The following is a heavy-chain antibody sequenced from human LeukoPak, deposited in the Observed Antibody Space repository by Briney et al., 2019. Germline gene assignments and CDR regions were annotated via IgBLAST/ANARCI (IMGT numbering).Heavy chain of an antibody. D-gene: IGHD3-22*01. CDR2: ISGSGGST. J-gene: IGHJ4*02. Sequence: GGSLRLSCAASGFTFSSYAMSWVRQAPGKGLEWVSAISGSGGSTYYADSVKGRFTISRDNSKNTLYLQMNSLRAEDTAVYYCAKDRGAYYYDSSGYYDYWGQGTLVTVSS. CDR3: AKDRGAYYYDSSGYYDY. V-gene: IGHV3-23*01. CDR1: GFTFSSYA.